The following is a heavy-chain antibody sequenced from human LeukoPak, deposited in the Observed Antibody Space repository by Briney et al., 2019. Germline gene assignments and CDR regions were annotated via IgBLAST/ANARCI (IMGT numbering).Heavy chain of an antibody. Sequence: GGSLRLSCAASGFTFSSYAMHWVRQAPGKGLEWVAVISYDGSNKYYTDSVKGRIITSRDTSKNTLYLQRTSLRADDTAVYYCARDETSSSWYGYFQHWGQGTLVTVSS. CDR3: ARDETSSSWYGYFQH. D-gene: IGHD6-13*01. V-gene: IGHV3-30*04. CDR2: ISYDGSNK. CDR1: GFTFSSYA. J-gene: IGHJ1*01.